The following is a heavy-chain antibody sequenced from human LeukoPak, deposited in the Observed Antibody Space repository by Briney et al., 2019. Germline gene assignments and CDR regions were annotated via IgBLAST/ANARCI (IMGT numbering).Heavy chain of an antibody. Sequence: ASVKVSCKASGYTFTGYYMHWVRQAPGQRLEWMGWINAGNGNTKYSQEFQGRVTITRDTSAGTAYMELSSLRSEDMAVYYCARGGAAAGPAGFFDYWGQGTLVTVSS. CDR2: INAGNGNT. J-gene: IGHJ4*02. D-gene: IGHD6-13*01. V-gene: IGHV1-3*03. CDR3: ARGGAAAGPAGFFDY. CDR1: GYTFTGYY.